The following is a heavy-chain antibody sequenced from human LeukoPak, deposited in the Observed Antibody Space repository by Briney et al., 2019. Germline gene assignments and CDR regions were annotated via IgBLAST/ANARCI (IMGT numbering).Heavy chain of an antibody. CDR2: IYYSGST. CDR3: ARDGMGATSDY. CDR1: GGSISSSSYY. V-gene: IGHV4-39*07. D-gene: IGHD1-26*01. Sequence: SETLSLTCTASGGSISSSSYYWGWIRQPPGKGLEWIGSIYYSGSTYYNPSLKSRVTISVDTSKNQFSLKLSSVTAADTAVYYCARDGMGATSDYWGQGTLVTVSS. J-gene: IGHJ4*02.